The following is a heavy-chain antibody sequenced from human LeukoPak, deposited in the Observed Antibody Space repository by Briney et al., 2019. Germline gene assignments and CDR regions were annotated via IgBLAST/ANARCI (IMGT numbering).Heavy chain of an antibody. J-gene: IGHJ4*02. CDR2: ISSSSSTI. V-gene: IGHV3-48*04. D-gene: IGHD2-15*01. CDR3: ARDLAGSRDK. Sequence: GGSLRLSCAASGFTFSSYSMNWVRQAPGKGLEWVSYISSSSSTIYYADSVKGRFTISRDNAKNTLYLQMNSLRAEDTAVYYCARDLAGSRDKWGQGTLVTVSS. CDR1: GFTFSSYS.